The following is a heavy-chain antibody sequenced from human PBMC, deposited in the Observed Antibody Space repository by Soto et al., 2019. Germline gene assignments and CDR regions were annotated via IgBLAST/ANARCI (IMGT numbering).Heavy chain of an antibody. CDR2: INTDGSST. Sequence: EVQLVESGGGLVQPGGSLRLSCAASGFTFSTYWMHWVRQAPGKGLVWVSRINTDGSSTNYADSVKGRFTISIDNAKNTLYLQMNSLRAEDTALYYCARVGYTSGWYLVYWGQGTLVTVSS. CDR3: ARVGYTSGWYLVY. D-gene: IGHD6-19*01. J-gene: IGHJ4*02. V-gene: IGHV3-74*01. CDR1: GFTFSTYW.